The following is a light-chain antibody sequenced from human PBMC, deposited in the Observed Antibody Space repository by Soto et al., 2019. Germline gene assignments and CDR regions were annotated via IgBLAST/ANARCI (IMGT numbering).Light chain of an antibody. CDR2: DVS. J-gene: IGLJ3*02. Sequence: QSALTQPASVSGSPGQSITISCTGTSSDVGAYNYVSWYQQHPGEAPKLMIYDVSNRPSGVSNRFSGSKCGNTASLTISGLQTEDEADYYCSSYTSSSTWVFGGGTKVTVL. V-gene: IGLV2-14*03. CDR1: SSDVGAYNY. CDR3: SSYTSSSTWV.